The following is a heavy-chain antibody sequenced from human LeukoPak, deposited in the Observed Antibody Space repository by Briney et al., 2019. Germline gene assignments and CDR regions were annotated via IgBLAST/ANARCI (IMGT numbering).Heavy chain of an antibody. CDR3: ARGTTEFPGY. CDR2: IYYSGST. V-gene: IGHV4-30-4*01. J-gene: IGHJ4*02. CDR1: GGSISSGDYY. D-gene: IGHD4-17*01. Sequence: SETLSLTCTVFGGSISSGDYYWSWIRQPPGKGLEWIGYIYYSGSTYYNPSLKSRVTISVDTSKNQFSLKLSSVTAADTAVYYCARGTTEFPGYWGQGTLVTVSS.